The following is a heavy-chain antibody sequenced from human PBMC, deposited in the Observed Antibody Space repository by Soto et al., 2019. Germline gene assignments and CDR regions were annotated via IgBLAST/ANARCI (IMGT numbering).Heavy chain of an antibody. V-gene: IGHV1-18*01. CDR2: INAYNGNT. Sequence: GXSVKVSCKASGYTFTSYGISWVRQAPGQGLEWMGWINAYNGNTNYAQKLQGRVTMTTDTSTSTAYMALRSLRSDDTAVYYCARDPVAGTYFDYWGQGALVTVSS. D-gene: IGHD6-19*01. CDR1: GYTFTSYG. J-gene: IGHJ4*02. CDR3: ARDPVAGTYFDY.